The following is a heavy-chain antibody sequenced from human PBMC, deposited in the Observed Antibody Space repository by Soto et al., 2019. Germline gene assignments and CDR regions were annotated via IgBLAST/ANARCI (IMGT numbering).Heavy chain of an antibody. Sequence: QVQLVQSGAEVKKPESSVRVSCKASGGTFNSYAITWVRQAPGQGLEWMGGTIPMFGTTNYAEKFQGRVTXSXXXSXXTAYMGLRSRRSEDTAVYYCTRCGIRYHSIGYYLGIDGMDVWGQGTTVIVSS. CDR2: TIPMFGTT. CDR3: TRCGIRYHSIGYYLGIDGMDV. CDR1: GGTFNSYA. J-gene: IGHJ6*02. D-gene: IGHD3-22*01. V-gene: IGHV1-69*05.